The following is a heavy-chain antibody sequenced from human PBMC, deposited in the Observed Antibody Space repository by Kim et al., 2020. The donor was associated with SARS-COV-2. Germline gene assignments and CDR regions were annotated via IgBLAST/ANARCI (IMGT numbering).Heavy chain of an antibody. V-gene: IGHV3-13*01. CDR3: ARGLLGVERMGLPYGMDV. J-gene: IGHJ6*02. Sequence: KGRFTISRENAKNSLYLQMNSLRAGDTAVYYCARGLLGVERMGLPYGMDVWGQGTTVTVSS. D-gene: IGHD1-1*01.